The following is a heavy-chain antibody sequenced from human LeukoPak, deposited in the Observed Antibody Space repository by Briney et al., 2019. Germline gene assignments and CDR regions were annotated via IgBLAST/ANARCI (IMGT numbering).Heavy chain of an antibody. D-gene: IGHD3-10*01. Sequence: SETLSLTCTVSGGSISSSSYYWGWIRQPPGKGLEWIGSIYYSGSTYYNPSLKSRVTISVDTSKNQFSLKLSSVTAAGTAVYYCARLAYYYGSGSYYSGPDYWGQGTLVTVSS. CDR2: IYYSGST. V-gene: IGHV4-39*01. CDR3: ARLAYYYGSGSYYSGPDY. CDR1: GGSISSSSYY. J-gene: IGHJ4*02.